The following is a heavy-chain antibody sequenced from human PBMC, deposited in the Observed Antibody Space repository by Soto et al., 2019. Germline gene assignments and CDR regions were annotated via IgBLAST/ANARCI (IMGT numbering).Heavy chain of an antibody. J-gene: IGHJ4*02. CDR1: GYSINSGYS. D-gene: IGHD3-22*01. CDR3: ARYEYDSCGHDYEH. CDR2: IYHRGAI. Sequence: SETLSLTCSVSGYSINSGYSVGWIRQAPGKGLEWIGSIYHRGAIYYTPSFKTRATISLDTSKNQFTLSLTSVTAADTAVYFCARYEYDSCGHDYEHWGQGTLVTVSS. V-gene: IGHV4-38-2*02.